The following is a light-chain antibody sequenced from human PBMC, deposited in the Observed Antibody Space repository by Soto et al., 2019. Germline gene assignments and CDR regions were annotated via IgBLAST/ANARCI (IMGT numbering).Light chain of an antibody. CDR3: QSYDSSLSGAV. CDR2: ANN. Sequence: QAVLTQPPSVSGAPGQRVTISCTGSSFNIGAGYDVHWYQQLPRTVPKVLIYANNNRPSGVADRFSGSTSGTSASLAITGLQAEDEADYYCQSYDSSLSGAVFGGGTQLTVL. V-gene: IGLV1-40*01. CDR1: SFNIGAGYD. J-gene: IGLJ2*01.